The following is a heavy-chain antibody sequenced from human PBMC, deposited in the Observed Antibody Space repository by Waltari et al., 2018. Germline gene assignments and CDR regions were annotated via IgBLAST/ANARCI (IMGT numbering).Heavy chain of an antibody. Sequence: QVQLQESGPGLVKPSETLSLTCAVSGYSISSGYYWGWIRQPPGKGLEWIGSIYHSGSTYSTPSLKSRGTISVDTSKNQFSLKLGSVTAADTAVYYCARVQVGSGRLVDYWGQGTLVTVSS. CDR3: ARVQVGSGRLVDY. CDR1: GYSISSGYY. D-gene: IGHD6-19*01. V-gene: IGHV4-38-2*01. J-gene: IGHJ4*02. CDR2: IYHSGST.